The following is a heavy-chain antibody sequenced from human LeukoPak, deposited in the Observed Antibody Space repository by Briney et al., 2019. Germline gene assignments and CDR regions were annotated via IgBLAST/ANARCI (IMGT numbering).Heavy chain of an antibody. CDR1: GFTFSSYT. J-gene: IGHJ4*02. D-gene: IGHD3-22*01. Sequence: PGRSLRLSCAASGFTFSSYTMHWVRQAPGKGLEWVAVISYDGSNKYYADSVKGRFTISRDNSKNTLYLQMNSLRADDTAVYYCAPSSSGYYVYFDYWGQGTLVTVSS. CDR2: ISYDGSNK. CDR3: APSSSGYYVYFDY. V-gene: IGHV3-30-3*01.